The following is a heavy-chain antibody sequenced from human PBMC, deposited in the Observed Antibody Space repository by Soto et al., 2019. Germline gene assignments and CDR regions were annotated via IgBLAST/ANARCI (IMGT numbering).Heavy chain of an antibody. CDR1: GFTFSSYS. CDR3: ARDCSGGSCYGSAFDI. D-gene: IGHD2-15*01. CDR2: ISSSSSTI. V-gene: IGHV3-48*01. J-gene: IGHJ3*02. Sequence: PGGSLRLSCAASGFTFSSYSMNWVRQAPGKGLEWVSYISSSSSTIYYADSVKGRFTISRDNAKNSLYLQMNSLRAEDTAVYYCARDCSGGSCYGSAFDIWGQGTMVTV.